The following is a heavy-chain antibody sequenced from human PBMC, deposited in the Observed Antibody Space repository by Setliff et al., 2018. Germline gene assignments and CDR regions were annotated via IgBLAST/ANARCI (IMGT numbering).Heavy chain of an antibody. J-gene: IGHJ6*03. V-gene: IGHV1-69*13. CDR3: ARVQRGPYNWNCPDFFYYYMDV. D-gene: IGHD1-7*01. CDR1: EDIFSKFA. CDR2: IIPVFNSA. Sequence: GASVKVSCKTSEDIFSKFAINWVRRAPGQGLEWMGGIIPVFNSANYAQKFKGRVTMKADESTSTVYMELNSLRFDDTAIYYCARVQRGPYNWNCPDFFYYYMDVWGEGTTVTVSS.